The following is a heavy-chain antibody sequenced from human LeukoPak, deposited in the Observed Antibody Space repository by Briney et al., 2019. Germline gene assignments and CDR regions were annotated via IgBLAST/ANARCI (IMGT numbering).Heavy chain of an antibody. D-gene: IGHD6-13*01. V-gene: IGHV1-2*02. CDR1: GGTFSSYA. CDR3: ARYSSPHDTFDI. CDR2: INPNSGGT. Sequence: ASVKVSCKASGGTFSSYAISWVRQAPGQGLEWMGWINPNSGGTNYAQKFQGRVTMTRDTSISTAYMELSRLRSDDTAVYYCARYSSPHDTFDIWGQGTMVTVSS. J-gene: IGHJ3*02.